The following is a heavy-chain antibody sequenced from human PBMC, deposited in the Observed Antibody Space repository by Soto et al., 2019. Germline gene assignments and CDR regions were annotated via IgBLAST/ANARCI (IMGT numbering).Heavy chain of an antibody. D-gene: IGHD3-10*01. CDR3: ARADYATGSYYPDY. V-gene: IGHV4-31*03. Sequence: QVQLQESGPGLVKPSQTLSLTCTVSGGSVRRGNYYWSWIRQLPGKGLEWIGYISNSGRTHYNPYIMSRITILVDTSKNQFFLELRSVTAADTALYYCARADYATGSYYPDYWGQGTLVTVSS. CDR2: ISNSGRT. J-gene: IGHJ4*02. CDR1: GGSVRRGNYY.